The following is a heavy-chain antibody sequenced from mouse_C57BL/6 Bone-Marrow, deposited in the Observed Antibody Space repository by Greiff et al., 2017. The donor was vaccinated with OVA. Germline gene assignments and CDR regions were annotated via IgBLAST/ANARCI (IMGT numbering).Heavy chain of an antibody. V-gene: IGHV1-66*01. D-gene: IGHD1-1*01. CDR1: GYSFTSYY. Sequence: VQLQQSGPELVKPGASVKISCKASGYSFTSYYIHWVKQRPGQGLEWIGWIYPGSGNTKYNEKFKGKATLTADTSSSTAYMQHSSLTSEDAAVYYCARPRYYYDSTLYAMDYWGQGTSVTVSS. CDR2: IYPGSGNT. CDR3: ARPRYYYDSTLYAMDY. J-gene: IGHJ4*01.